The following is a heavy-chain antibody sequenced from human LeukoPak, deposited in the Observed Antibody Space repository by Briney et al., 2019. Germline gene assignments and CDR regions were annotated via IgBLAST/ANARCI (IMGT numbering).Heavy chain of an antibody. D-gene: IGHD4-17*01. CDR1: GFTFSSYW. V-gene: IGHV3-7*01. J-gene: IGHJ3*02. CDR3: ARDGDYSDNGRPFDI. CDR2: IKQDGSEK. Sequence: GGSLRLSCAASGFTFSSYWMSWVRQAPGKGLEWVANIKQDGSEKYYVDSVKGRFTISRDNAKNSLYLQMNSLRAEDTAVYYCARDGDYSDNGRPFDIWGQGTMVTVSS.